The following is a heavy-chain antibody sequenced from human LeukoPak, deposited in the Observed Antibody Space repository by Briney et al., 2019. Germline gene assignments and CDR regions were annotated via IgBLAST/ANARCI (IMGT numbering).Heavy chain of an antibody. V-gene: IGHV3-48*03. J-gene: IGHJ4*02. D-gene: IGHD1-14*01. CDR1: GFTFSSYE. Sequence: PGGSLRLSCAASGFTFSSYEMTWVRQAPGRGLEWVSYISSSAGTIYYADSVKGRFTISRDNAKNSLYLQMNSLRAEDTAVYYCARDLTGGLTGYCRQGTLVTVSS. CDR2: ISSSAGTI. CDR3: ARDLTGGLTGY.